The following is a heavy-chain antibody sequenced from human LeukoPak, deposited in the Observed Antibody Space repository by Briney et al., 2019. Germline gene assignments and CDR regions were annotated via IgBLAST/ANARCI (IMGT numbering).Heavy chain of an antibody. CDR2: FDPEDGET. Sequence: GASVKVSCKVSGYTLTELSMHWVRQAPGKGLEWMGGFDPEDGETIYAQKFQGRVTMTRDTSTSTVYMELSSLRSEDTAVYYCARERVDSSGYYFYAYWGQGTQVTASS. V-gene: IGHV1-24*01. CDR1: GYTLTELS. CDR3: ARERVDSSGYYFYAY. D-gene: IGHD3-22*01. J-gene: IGHJ4*02.